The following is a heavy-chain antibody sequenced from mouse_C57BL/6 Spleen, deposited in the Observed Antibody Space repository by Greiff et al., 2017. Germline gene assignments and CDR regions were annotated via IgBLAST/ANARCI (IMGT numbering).Heavy chain of an antibody. CDR1: GFTFSSYG. Sequence: EVQLVESGGDLVKPGGSLKLSCAASGFTFSSYGMSWVRQTPDKRLEWVATISSGGSYTYYPDSGKGRFTISRDNAKNTLYLQMRTLKSADTSMYYCARHYAGTWAYWAPGTTLPVSS. V-gene: IGHV5-6*01. CDR2: ISSGGSYT. J-gene: IGHJ2*01. D-gene: IGHD1-1*02. CDR3: ARHYAGTWAY.